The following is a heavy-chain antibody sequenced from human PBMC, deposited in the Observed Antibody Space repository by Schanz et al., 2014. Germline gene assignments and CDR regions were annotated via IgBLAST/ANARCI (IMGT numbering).Heavy chain of an antibody. D-gene: IGHD2-15*01. CDR3: VKDDRGDVVVVAANY. J-gene: IGHJ4*02. V-gene: IGHV3-48*01. Sequence: VQLVESGGDLVKPGGSLRLSCEASGFTFSNYGMNWVRQAPEKGLEWVSYISSSSGTIYYADSVKGRFTISRDNAKNLLYLQMSSLRAEDTAVYYCVKDDRGDVVVVAANYWGQGAQVIVSS. CDR2: ISSSSGTI. CDR1: GFTFSNYG.